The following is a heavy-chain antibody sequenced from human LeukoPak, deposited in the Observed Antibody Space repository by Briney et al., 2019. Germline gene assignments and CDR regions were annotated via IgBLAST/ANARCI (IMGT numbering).Heavy chain of an antibody. CDR1: EFTFNYYA. D-gene: IGHD5-24*01. CDR2: ISGSGGTP. CDR3: ARGPQLTYFYYMDV. V-gene: IGHV3-23*01. Sequence: PGGSLRLSCAASEFTFNYYAMNWVRQAPGKGLEWVSAISGSGGTPYYADSAKGRFTISRDNSKNTLYLQMNSLRAEDTAVYYCARGPQLTYFYYMDVWGKGTTVTVSS. J-gene: IGHJ6*03.